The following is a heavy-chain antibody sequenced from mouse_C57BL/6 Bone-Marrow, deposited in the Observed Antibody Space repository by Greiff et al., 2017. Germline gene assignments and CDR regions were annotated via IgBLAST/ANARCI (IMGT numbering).Heavy chain of an antibody. CDR3: TTGTGWFAY. V-gene: IGHV14-4*01. CDR2: IDPENGDT. Sequence: VQLQQSGAELVRPGASVKLSCTASGFNIKDDYMHWVKQRPEQGLEWIGWIDPENGDTEYASKFQGKATITADTSSNTAYLQLSSLTSEDTAVYYCTTGTGWFAYWGQGTLVTVSA. J-gene: IGHJ3*01. D-gene: IGHD4-1*01. CDR1: GFNIKDDY.